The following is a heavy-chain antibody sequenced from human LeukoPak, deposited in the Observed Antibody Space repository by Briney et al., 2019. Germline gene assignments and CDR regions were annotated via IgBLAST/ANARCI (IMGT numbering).Heavy chain of an antibody. V-gene: IGHV1-58*02. CDR2: IVVGSGNT. D-gene: IGHD2-21*01. CDR3: AANTPRVVREDAFDI. J-gene: IGHJ3*02. CDR1: GFTFTSSA. Sequence: SVKVSCKASGFTFTSSAMQWVRQARGQRLEWIGWIVVGSGNTNYAQKSQERITITRDMSTSTAYMELSSLRSEDTAVYYCAANTPRVVREDAFDIWGQGTMVTVSS.